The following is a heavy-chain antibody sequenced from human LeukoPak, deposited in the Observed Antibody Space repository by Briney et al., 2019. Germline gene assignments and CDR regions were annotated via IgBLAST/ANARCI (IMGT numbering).Heavy chain of an antibody. CDR2: IYYSGST. Sequence: PSETLSLTCTVSGGSISSSSSYWNWIRQPPGKGLEWIGGIYYSGSTYYNPSLKSRVTISVDTSKNQFSLKLSSVTAADTAVYYCATRLCSGGSCYSGGSWFDPWGQGTLVTVSS. CDR3: ATRLCSGGSCYSGGSWFDP. V-gene: IGHV4-39*07. CDR1: GGSISSSSSY. J-gene: IGHJ5*02. D-gene: IGHD2-15*01.